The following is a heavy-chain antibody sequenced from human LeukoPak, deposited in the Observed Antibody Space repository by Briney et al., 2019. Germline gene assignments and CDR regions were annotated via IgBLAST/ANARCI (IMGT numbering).Heavy chain of an antibody. V-gene: IGHV3-15*01. CDR3: TASLWFGERIFDY. CDR2: IKSKTDGGTT. D-gene: IGHD3-10*01. CDR1: GLTFTNVW. Sequence: GGSLRLSCAASGLTFTNVWMSWVRQAPGKGLEWVGRIKSKTDGGTTDYAAPVKGRFTISRDDSKNTLYLQMNSLETEDTAVYYRTASLWFGERIFDYWGQGTLVTVSS. J-gene: IGHJ4*02.